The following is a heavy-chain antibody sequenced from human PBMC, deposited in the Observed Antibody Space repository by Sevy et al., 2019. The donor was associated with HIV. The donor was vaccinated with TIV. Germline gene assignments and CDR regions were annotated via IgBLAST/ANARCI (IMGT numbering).Heavy chain of an antibody. CDR2: ISHDGSYQ. CDR3: AKGQGYDYIWGNERSEYYFDY. V-gene: IGHV3-30*18. Sequence: GGSLRLSCAASRFTFSTYDIHWVHQAPGKGLEWVAVISHDGSYQYYTDSVKGRFTISRDDSKNKAYLQMNSLRADDSGVYYCAKGQGYDYIWGNERSEYYFDYWGQGTLVTVSS. J-gene: IGHJ4*02. D-gene: IGHD3-16*01. CDR1: RFTFSTYD.